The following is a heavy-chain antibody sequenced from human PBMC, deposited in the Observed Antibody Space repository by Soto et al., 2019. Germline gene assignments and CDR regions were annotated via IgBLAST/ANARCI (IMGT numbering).Heavy chain of an antibody. V-gene: IGHV4-39*01. CDR2: IYYSGST. Sequence: QLQLQESGPGLVKPSETLSLTCTVSGGSISSSSYYWGWIRQPPGKGLEWIGSIYYSGSTYYNPSLKSRFPISVDTSKNQFSLKLSSVPAADTAVYYCARLEGDYIHYGMDVWGQGTTVTVSS. D-gene: IGHD4-4*01. CDR3: ARLEGDYIHYGMDV. J-gene: IGHJ6*02. CDR1: GGSISSSSYY.